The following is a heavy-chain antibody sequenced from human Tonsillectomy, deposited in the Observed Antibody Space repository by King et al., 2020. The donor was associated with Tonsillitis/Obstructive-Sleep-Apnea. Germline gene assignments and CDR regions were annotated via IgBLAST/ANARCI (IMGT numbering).Heavy chain of an antibody. CDR1: GDSISSYY. CDR2: FYYNGNT. CDR3: ARLKSFYYYMDV. V-gene: IGHV4-59*08. Sequence: VQLQESGPGLVKPSETLSLTCTVSGDSISSYYWSWIRQPPGKGLEWIGYFYYNGNTNYNPSLKSRVTISVDTSKNQFSLKLSSVTAADTAVYYCARLKSFYYYMDVWGKGTPVTVSS. D-gene: IGHD2/OR15-2a*01. J-gene: IGHJ6*03.